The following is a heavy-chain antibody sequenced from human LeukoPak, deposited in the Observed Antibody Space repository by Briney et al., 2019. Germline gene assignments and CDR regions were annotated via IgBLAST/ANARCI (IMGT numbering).Heavy chain of an antibody. V-gene: IGHV1-18*01. J-gene: IGHJ4*02. CDR2: ISAYNGNT. CDR3: ARDPRYSNYDY. D-gene: IGHD4-11*01. Sequence: ASVKVSCKASGGTFSSYAISWVRQAPGQGLEWMGWISAYNGNTNYAQKLQGRVTMTTDTSTSTAYMELRSLRSDDTAVYYCARDPRYSNYDYWGQGTLVTVSS. CDR1: GGTFSSYA.